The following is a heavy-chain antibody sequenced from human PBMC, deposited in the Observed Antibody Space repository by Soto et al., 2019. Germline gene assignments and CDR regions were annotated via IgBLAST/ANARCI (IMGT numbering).Heavy chain of an antibody. Sequence: QVTLKESGPVLVKPTETLTLTCTVSGFSLSNARMGVSWIRQPPGKALEWLAHTFSNDEKSYSTSLNSRLTISKDTAKSQVVLSMTNMDPVDTATYYCALLLRDYDILTGLYQDGMDVWGQGTTVTVSS. CDR2: TFSNDEK. D-gene: IGHD3-9*01. V-gene: IGHV2-26*01. J-gene: IGHJ6*02. CDR3: ALLLRDYDILTGLYQDGMDV. CDR1: GFSLSNARMG.